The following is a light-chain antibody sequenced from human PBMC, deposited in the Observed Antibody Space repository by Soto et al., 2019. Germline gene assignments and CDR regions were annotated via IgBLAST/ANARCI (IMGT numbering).Light chain of an antibody. J-gene: IGLJ2*01. CDR3: QVWDSSSDSEV. CDR2: DDS. Sequence: SYELTQPPSVSVAPGQTARITWGGNNIGSKSVHWYQQKPGQAPVLVVYDDSDRPSGIPERFSGSNSGNTATLTISRVEAGDEADYYCQVWDSSSDSEVFGGGTQLTVL. CDR1: NIGSKS. V-gene: IGLV3-21*02.